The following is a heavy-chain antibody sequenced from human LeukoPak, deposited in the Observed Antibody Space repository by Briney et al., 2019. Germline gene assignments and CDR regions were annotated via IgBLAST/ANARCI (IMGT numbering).Heavy chain of an antibody. CDR2: ILYSGTT. CDR1: GFTISPYY. D-gene: IGHD3-9*01. V-gene: IGHV4-59*01. Sequence: SETLSLTCTASGFTISPYYWSWIRQTPGKGLEWIGDILYSGTTTNYNHSLKSRVTISVDTSKTQFSLKLSSVTAADTAVYYCARTWADRYFDWLFYFDYWGQGTLVTVSS. CDR3: ARTWADRYFDWLFYFDY. J-gene: IGHJ4*02.